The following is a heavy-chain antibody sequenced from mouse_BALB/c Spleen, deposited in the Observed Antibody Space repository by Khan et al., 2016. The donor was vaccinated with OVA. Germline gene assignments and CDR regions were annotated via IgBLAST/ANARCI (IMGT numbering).Heavy chain of an antibody. CDR1: GYSFTGYF. CDR2: INPHFGET. Sequence: EVKLVESGPELVKPGASVKISCKASGYSFTGYFMHWVMQSHGKSLEWIGRINPHFGETFYNQKFKDKTTLTVDESSSTAHMELRSLASEDSAVYFCTRIYGSDFDYWGQGTTLTVSS. V-gene: IGHV1-20*02. CDR3: TRIYGSDFDY. D-gene: IGHD1-1*01. J-gene: IGHJ2*01.